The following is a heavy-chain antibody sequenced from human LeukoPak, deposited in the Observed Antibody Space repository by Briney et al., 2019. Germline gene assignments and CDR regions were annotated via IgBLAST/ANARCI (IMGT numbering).Heavy chain of an antibody. J-gene: IGHJ4*02. D-gene: IGHD6-19*01. CDR1: GGSISSYY. CDR2: IYYSGST. V-gene: IGHV4-59*12. Sequence: SETLSLTCTVSGGSISSYYWSWIRQPPGKGLEWIGYIYYSGSTYYNPSLKSRVTISVDTSKNQFSLKLSSVTAADTAVYYCATGIAVAAVDYWGQGTLVTVSS. CDR3: ATGIAVAAVDY.